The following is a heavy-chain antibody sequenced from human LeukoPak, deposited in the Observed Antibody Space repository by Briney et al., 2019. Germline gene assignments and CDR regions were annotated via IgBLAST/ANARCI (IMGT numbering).Heavy chain of an antibody. CDR1: GFTFSSYD. D-gene: IGHD3-16*01. J-gene: IGHJ2*01. Sequence: GGSLRPSCAASGFTFSSYDLNWVRQAPGKGLEWVSFISSSSSYIYYADSTKGRFTISRDNAKNSLYLQMNSLRAEDTAVYYCARVSGDEITGYFDLWGRGTLVTVSS. CDR2: ISSSSSYI. CDR3: ARVSGDEITGYFDL. V-gene: IGHV3-21*01.